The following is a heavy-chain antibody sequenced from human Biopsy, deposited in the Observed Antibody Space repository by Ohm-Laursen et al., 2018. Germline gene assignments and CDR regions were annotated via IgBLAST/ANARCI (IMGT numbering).Heavy chain of an antibody. CDR2: IIPIVGIT. J-gene: IGHJ6*02. Sequence: GASVKVSCKASGVTFSRSAFFWVRQVPGHGLVYLGRIIPIVGITNHAQTFQGRITLTADKSTFMVYMELSRLRSDDTAIYYCARGGSGSGYYGMDVWGQGATVSVSS. CDR3: ARGGSGSGYYGMDV. D-gene: IGHD3-10*01. V-gene: IGHV1-69*04. CDR1: GVTFSRSA.